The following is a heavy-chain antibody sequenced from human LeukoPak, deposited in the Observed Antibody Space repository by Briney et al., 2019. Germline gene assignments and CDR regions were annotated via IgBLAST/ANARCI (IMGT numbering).Heavy chain of an antibody. CDR1: GFSVSTSGVG. J-gene: IGHJ4*02. CDR2: IYWNYDK. V-gene: IGHV2-5*01. Sequence: SGPPRVTPTQTLTLPSTFSGFSVSTSGVGGGWIRPPPGKALELTAPIYWNYDKRYSPSLKSRLTITKDPSKNQVVLTMTNMDPVDTATYYCAHINYYDSSGYSWGQGTLVTVSS. CDR3: AHINYYDSSGYS. D-gene: IGHD3-22*01.